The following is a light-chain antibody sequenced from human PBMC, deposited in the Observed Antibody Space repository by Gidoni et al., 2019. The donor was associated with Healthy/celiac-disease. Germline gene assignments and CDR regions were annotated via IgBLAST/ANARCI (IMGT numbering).Light chain of an antibody. J-gene: IGKJ5*01. CDR2: GAS. V-gene: IGKV3-20*01. CDR1: QSVSSNY. CDR3: QQYGSSPIT. Sequence: EIVLTQSPGTLSLSPGERATLSCRASQSVSSNYLAWYQQKPGQAPRLLIYGASSRATGIPDRFSGGGSGADFTLTISRLEPEDFAVYYCQQYGSSPITFGQGTRLEIK.